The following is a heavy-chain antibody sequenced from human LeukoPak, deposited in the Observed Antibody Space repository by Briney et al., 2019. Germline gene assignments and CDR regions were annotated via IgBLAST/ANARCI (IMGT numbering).Heavy chain of an antibody. CDR3: ARDWVSTAVDY. CDR1: GYTFNDYY. D-gene: IGHD3-16*01. J-gene: IGHJ4*02. V-gene: IGHV1-2*06. Sequence: ASVKVSCKTSGYTFNDYYMHWVRQAPGQGLEWMGRINLDTGGTMYVQNFQGRVTMTRDTSISTAYMELSSLRSNDTAVYYCARDWVSTAVDYWGQGTLITVPS. CDR2: INLDTGGT.